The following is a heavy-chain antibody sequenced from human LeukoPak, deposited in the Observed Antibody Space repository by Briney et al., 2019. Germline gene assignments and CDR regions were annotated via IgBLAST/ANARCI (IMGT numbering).Heavy chain of an antibody. J-gene: IGHJ5*02. Sequence: ASVKVSCKASGYTFTSYDINWVRQATGQGLEWMGWMNPNSGNAGYAQKFQGRVTITRNTSISTAYMELSSLRSEDTAVYYCARVAWIGVRWFDPWGQGTLVTVSS. D-gene: IGHD5-12*01. V-gene: IGHV1-8*03. CDR1: GYTFTSYD. CDR3: ARVAWIGVRWFDP. CDR2: MNPNSGNA.